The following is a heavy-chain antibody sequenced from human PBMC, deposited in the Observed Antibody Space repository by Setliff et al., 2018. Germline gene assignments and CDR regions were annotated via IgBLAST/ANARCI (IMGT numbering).Heavy chain of an antibody. CDR2: VHTSGST. Sequence: SETLSLTCTVSGGSISSGTYFWSWIRQPAGKGLEWIGHVHTSGSTNYNPSLKSRVTISMDTSKNQFSLKLSSVTAADTALYYCTVYNTGSSKDHYWGQGTPVTVSS. CDR3: TVYNTGSSKDHY. J-gene: IGHJ4*02. V-gene: IGHV4-61*09. CDR1: GGSISSGTYF. D-gene: IGHD2-8*02.